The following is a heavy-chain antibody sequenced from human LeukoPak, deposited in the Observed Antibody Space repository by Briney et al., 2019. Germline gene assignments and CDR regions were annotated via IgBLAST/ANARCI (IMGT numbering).Heavy chain of an antibody. Sequence: GGSLRLSCAASGFTVSRNYMTWVRQAPGKGLVWVSRIYIDGSSTSYADSVKGRFTISRDNAKNTLYMQMNSLRTEDTAVYYCVRVSSDWVAFDVWGQGTMVTVSS. D-gene: IGHD6-19*01. CDR1: GFTVSRNY. CDR3: VRVSSDWVAFDV. V-gene: IGHV3-74*01. CDR2: IYIDGSST. J-gene: IGHJ3*01.